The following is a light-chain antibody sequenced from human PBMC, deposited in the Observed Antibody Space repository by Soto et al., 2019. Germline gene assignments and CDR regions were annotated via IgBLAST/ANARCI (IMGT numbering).Light chain of an antibody. J-gene: IGLJ1*01. CDR3: YSYAGNYIFV. CDR1: SSDVGGYNY. CDR2: DVN. Sequence: QSVLTQPRSVSGSPGQSVTISCTGTSSDVGGYNYVAWYQQHPGEVPKLILFDVNKRPSGVPDRFSGSKSGNTASLTISGLQPEDEAEYHCYSYAGNYIFVFGTGTKVTVL. V-gene: IGLV2-11*01.